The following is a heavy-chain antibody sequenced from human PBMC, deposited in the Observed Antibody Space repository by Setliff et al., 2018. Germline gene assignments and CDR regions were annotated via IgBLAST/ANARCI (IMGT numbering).Heavy chain of an antibody. CDR3: ARERLLGHYYYMDV. J-gene: IGHJ6*03. D-gene: IGHD2-15*01. CDR2: ISSSSSTI. Sequence: GGSLRLSCAASGFTFSTYPMHWVRQAPGKGLEWVSYISSSSSTIYYADSVKGRFTISRDNAKNSLYLQMNSLRAEDTAVYYCARERLLGHYYYMDVWGKGTTVTVSS. V-gene: IGHV3-48*01. CDR1: GFTFSTYP.